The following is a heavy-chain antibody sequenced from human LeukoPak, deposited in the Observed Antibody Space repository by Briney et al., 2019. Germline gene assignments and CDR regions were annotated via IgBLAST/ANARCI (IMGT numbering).Heavy chain of an antibody. CDR3: VRHGLGSSWFGFDY. J-gene: IGHJ4*02. CDR2: IYPGDSDP. Sequence: ESLKISCKGSGYTFTTYWIGWVRQMPGKGLEWMGIIYPGDSDPRYSPSFQGQVTISADKSISTAYLQWSSLKASDSAMYYCVRHGLGSSWFGFDYWGQGTLVTVSS. D-gene: IGHD6-13*01. V-gene: IGHV5-51*01. CDR1: GYTFTTYW.